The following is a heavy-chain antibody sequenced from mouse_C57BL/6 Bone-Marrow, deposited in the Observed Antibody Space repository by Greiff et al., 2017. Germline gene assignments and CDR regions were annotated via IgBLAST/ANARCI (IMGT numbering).Heavy chain of an antibody. D-gene: IGHD2-2*01. CDR1: GYSITSGYY. V-gene: IGHV3-6*01. J-gene: IGHJ2*01. Sequence: ESGPGLVKPSQSLSLTCSVTGYSITSGYYWNWIRQFPGNKLEWMGYISYDGSNNYNPSLKNRISITRDTSKNQFFLKLNSVTTEDTATYYCARDGGYDNYWGQGTTLTVSS. CDR2: ISYDGSN. CDR3: ARDGGYDNY.